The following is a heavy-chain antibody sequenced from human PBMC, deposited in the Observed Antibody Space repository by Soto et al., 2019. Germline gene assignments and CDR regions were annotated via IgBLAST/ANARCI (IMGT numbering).Heavy chain of an antibody. CDR2: ISYGGGTT. CDR1: GFTFSSYG. D-gene: IGHD3-22*01. V-gene: IGHV3-23*01. Sequence: PGRSMRLSCAASGFTFSSYGMHCVRQAPGKGLEWVSAISYGGGTTYYADSVKGRFTISRDNSKNTLYLQMNSLRAEDTAVYYCAKNPGYYYDSTGYHFDYWGQGTLVTVSS. J-gene: IGHJ4*02. CDR3: AKNPGYYYDSTGYHFDY.